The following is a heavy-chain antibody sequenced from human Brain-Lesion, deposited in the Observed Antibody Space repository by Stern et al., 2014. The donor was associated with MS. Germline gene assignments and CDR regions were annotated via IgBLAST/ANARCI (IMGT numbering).Heavy chain of an antibody. CDR2: IYWDNDK. V-gene: IGHV2-5*02. J-gene: IGHJ4*02. CDR1: GFSLRTDGVG. D-gene: IGHD3-3*01. Sequence: QITLKESGPALVTPTQTLTLTCTFSGFSLRTDGVGVGWVRQPPGQALESLALIYWDNDKRYSPSLRSRLTITKDTSRKQVVLTMTNMDPVDTATYYCAHRRPHYASWDNGDFDYWGQGALVTVSS. CDR3: AHRRPHYASWDNGDFDY.